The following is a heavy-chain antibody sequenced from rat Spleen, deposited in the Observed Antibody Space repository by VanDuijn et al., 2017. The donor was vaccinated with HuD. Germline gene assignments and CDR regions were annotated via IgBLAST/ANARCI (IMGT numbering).Heavy chain of an antibody. V-gene: IGHV5-7*01. J-gene: IGHJ2*01. D-gene: IGHD1-2*01. CDR2: ISYDGSST. Sequence: EVQLVESGGGLVQPGRSLKLSCAASGFTFSDYNMAWVRQAPKKGLEWVATISYDGSSTYYRDSVKGRFTISRDNAKSTLYLQMNSLRSEDTATYYCTREPIAAGYFDYWGQGVMVTVSS. CDR1: GFTFSDYN. CDR3: TREPIAAGYFDY.